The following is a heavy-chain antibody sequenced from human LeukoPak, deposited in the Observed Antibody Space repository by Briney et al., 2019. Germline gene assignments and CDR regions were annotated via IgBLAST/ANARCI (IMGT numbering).Heavy chain of an antibody. J-gene: IGHJ4*02. V-gene: IGHV4-59*01. CDR2: IYYSGST. D-gene: IGHD3-10*01. Sequence: SEALSLNCTGSGCSISCYYRSWIRPPPGKGVEWIGYIYYSGSTHYNPSLKSRVTISVDTTKIQFSLKLSSVTVAVTAVYYCARGMDYSAITMVRGPLRWGFDYWGQGTLVTVSS. CDR1: GCSISCYY. CDR3: ARGMDYSAITMVRGPLRWGFDY.